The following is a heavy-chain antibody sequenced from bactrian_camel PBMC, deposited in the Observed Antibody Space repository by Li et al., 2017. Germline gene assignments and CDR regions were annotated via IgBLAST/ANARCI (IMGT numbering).Heavy chain of an antibody. V-gene: IGHV3S1*01. J-gene: IGHJ6*01. CDR3: VRDGGSSYFGY. Sequence: HVQLVESGGGLVQPGGSVRLSCAASGFTFSNNWMHWVRQAPGKGLEWLSSIYTGDGTTVYADSVKGRFTISRDNAKNMVYLLMNSLKSEDTAVYYCVRDGGSSYFGYWGQGTQVTVS. D-gene: IGHD6*01. CDR2: IYTGDGTT. CDR1: GFTFSNNW.